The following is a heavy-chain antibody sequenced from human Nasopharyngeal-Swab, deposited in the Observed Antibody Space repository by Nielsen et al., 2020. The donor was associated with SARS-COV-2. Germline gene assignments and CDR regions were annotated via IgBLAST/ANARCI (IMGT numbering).Heavy chain of an antibody. Sequence: GGSLRLSCAASGFTFSSYSMNWVRQAPGKGLEWVSSISSSSSYIYYADSVKGRFTISRDNAKNSLYLQMNSLRAEDTAVYYCVKTDGYTLNNAFDIWGQGTMVTVSS. CDR2: ISSSSSYI. D-gene: IGHD5-24*01. CDR1: GFTFSSYS. J-gene: IGHJ3*02. CDR3: VKTDGYTLNNAFDI. V-gene: IGHV3-21*01.